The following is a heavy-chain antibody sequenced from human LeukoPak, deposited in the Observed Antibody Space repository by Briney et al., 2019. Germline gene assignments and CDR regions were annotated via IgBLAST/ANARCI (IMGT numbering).Heavy chain of an antibody. Sequence: ASVKVSCKASVYTFTSYDINWVRQATGQGLEWMGWMNPNSGNTGYAQKFQGRVTMTRNTSISTAYMELSSLRSEDTAVYYCARARGDYYYYYGMDVWGQGTTVTVSS. J-gene: IGHJ6*02. CDR2: MNPNSGNT. CDR3: ARARGDYYYYYGMDV. V-gene: IGHV1-8*01. CDR1: VYTFTSYD. D-gene: IGHD3-10*01.